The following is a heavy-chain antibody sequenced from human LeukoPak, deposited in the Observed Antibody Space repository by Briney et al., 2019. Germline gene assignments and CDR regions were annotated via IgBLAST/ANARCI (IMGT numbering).Heavy chain of an antibody. CDR3: ARVRGSYSSDY. CDR1: GFTFSDYY. CDR2: ISKDGRTV. D-gene: IGHD5-12*01. V-gene: IGHV3-11*01. J-gene: IGHJ4*02. Sequence: SGGSLRLSFATSGFTFSDYYMNWIRQAPGKGLERVSFISKDGRTVSYADSVKGQFTISRDNSKNSLYLQMNSLTADDTAVYFCARVRGSYSSDYWGQGTLVTVSS.